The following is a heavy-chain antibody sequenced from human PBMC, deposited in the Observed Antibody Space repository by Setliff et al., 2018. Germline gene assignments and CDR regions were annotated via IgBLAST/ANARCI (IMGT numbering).Heavy chain of an antibody. CDR1: GGSISSYY. CDR2: IYIGGSA. J-gene: IGHJ5*02. V-gene: IGHV4-4*07. D-gene: IGHD3-3*01. CDR3: ARSYYNFWSGYYRVNWFDP. Sequence: SETLSLTCTVSGGSISSYYWSWIRQPAGKGLEWIGHIYIGGSANYNPSLKSRVTMSVDTSKNQFSLKLSSVTAADTAVYYCARSYYNFWSGYYRVNWFDPWGQGTLVTV.